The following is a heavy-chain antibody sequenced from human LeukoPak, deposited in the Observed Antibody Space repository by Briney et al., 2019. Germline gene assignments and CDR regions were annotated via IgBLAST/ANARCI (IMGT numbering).Heavy chain of an antibody. V-gene: IGHV4-59*08. CDR2: IYYSGST. CDR1: GGSISSYY. D-gene: IGHD1-26*01. J-gene: IGHJ5*02. CDR3: ARHSGLGAYNWFDP. Sequence: SETLSLTCTVSGGSISSYYWSWIRQPPGKGLEWIGYIYYSGSTNYNPSLKGRVTISVDTSKNQFSLKLSSVTAADTAVYYCARHSGLGAYNWFDPWGQGTLVTVSS.